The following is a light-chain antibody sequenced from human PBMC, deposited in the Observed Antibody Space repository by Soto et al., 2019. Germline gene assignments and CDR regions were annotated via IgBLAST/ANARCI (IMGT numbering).Light chain of an antibody. J-gene: IGKJ5*01. CDR2: DAS. Sequence: EVVLTQSPVTLSLSPGERATLSCRASQSFRVLLAWYQQKPGQAPRLLIYDASNRATGIPARFSGGGSGTEFTLTISSLQSEDFAVYYCQQYNNWPPITFGQGTRLENK. CDR3: QQYNNWPPIT. CDR1: QSFRVL. V-gene: IGKV3D-15*01.